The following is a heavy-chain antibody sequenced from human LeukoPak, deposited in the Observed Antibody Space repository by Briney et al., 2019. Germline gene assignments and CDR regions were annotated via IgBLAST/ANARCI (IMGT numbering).Heavy chain of an antibody. CDR1: GGSISSSSYY. J-gene: IGHJ3*02. CDR2: IYYSGST. V-gene: IGHV4-39*07. CDR3: ARVGAITMIVVVEAGAFDI. D-gene: IGHD3-22*01. Sequence: SETLPLTCTVSGGSISSSSYYWGWIRQPPGKGLEWIGSIYYSGSTYYNPSLKSRVTISVDTSKNQFSLKLSSVTAADTAAYYCARVGAITMIVVVEAGAFDIWGQGTMVTVSS.